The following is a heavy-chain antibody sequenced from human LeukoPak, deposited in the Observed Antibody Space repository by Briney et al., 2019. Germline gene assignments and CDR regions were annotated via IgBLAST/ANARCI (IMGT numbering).Heavy chain of an antibody. J-gene: IGHJ4*02. CDR3: ARTGIAAAGTGGYFDY. Sequence: VASVKVFCKASGYTFTSYGISWVRQAPGQGLEWMGWISAYNGNTNYAQKLQGRVTMTTDTSTSTAYMELRSLRSDDTAVYYCARTGIAAAGTGGYFDYWGQGTLVTVSS. V-gene: IGHV1-18*01. D-gene: IGHD6-13*01. CDR1: GYTFTSYG. CDR2: ISAYNGNT.